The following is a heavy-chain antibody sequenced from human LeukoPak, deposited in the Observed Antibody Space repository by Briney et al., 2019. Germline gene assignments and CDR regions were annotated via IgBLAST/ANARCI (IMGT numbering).Heavy chain of an antibody. CDR1: GYTFTSYG. CDR2: ISAYNGNT. Sequence: ASVKVSCKASGYTFTSYGISWVRQAPGQGLEWMGWISAYNGNTNYAQKLQGRVTMTTDTSTSTAYMELRSLRSDDTAVDYCAREGSSCSSTSCYTRVSWFDPWGQGTLVTVSS. D-gene: IGHD2-2*02. J-gene: IGHJ5*02. V-gene: IGHV1-18*01. CDR3: AREGSSCSSTSCYTRVSWFDP.